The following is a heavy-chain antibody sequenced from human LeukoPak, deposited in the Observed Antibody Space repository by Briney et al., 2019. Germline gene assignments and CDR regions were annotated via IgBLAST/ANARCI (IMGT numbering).Heavy chain of an antibody. CDR3: ARDRGPGYSSSWANYYGMDV. V-gene: IGHV3-74*01. J-gene: IGHJ6*02. CDR1: GFTFSSYYW. Sequence: GGSLRLSCAASGFTFSSYYWMHCVRQAPGKGVVWVSRIKSDEITTNYADSVKGRFTISRDNAKNTLYLQMNSLRAEDTAVYYCARDRGPGYSSSWANYYGMDVWGQGTTVTVSS. D-gene: IGHD6-13*01. CDR2: IKSDEITT.